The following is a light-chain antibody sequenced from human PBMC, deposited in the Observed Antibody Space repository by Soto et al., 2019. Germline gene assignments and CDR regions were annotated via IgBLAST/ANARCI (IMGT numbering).Light chain of an antibody. CDR2: GAS. Sequence: DIQMTQSPSTLSASVGDRATITCRASQSISKWLAWHQQKPGKAPKLLIYGASSLEIGVPSRFSGSGSGTEFTLTISSLQPDDFATYYCQQYNSYSPWTFGQGTKVDIK. CDR3: QQYNSYSPWT. V-gene: IGKV1-5*01. CDR1: QSISKW. J-gene: IGKJ1*01.